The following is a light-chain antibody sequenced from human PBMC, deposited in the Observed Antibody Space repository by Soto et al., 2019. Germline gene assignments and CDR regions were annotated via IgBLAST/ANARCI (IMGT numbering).Light chain of an antibody. CDR3: QQYNKWPWT. Sequence: IVMTQSPATLSVSPRERVTLSCRASQSVRNNLVWYQQRPGQAPRLLIHGASTRAPGFPARFSGSGSGTDFTLTLSSLQSEDFAVYYCQQYNKWPWTFGLGTKGDIK. V-gene: IGKV3-15*01. CDR1: QSVRNN. J-gene: IGKJ1*01. CDR2: GAS.